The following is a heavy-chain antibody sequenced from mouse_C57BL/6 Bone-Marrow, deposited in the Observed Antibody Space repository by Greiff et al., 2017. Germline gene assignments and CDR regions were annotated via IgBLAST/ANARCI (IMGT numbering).Heavy chain of an antibody. D-gene: IGHD4-1*01. Sequence: QVQLQQPGAELVKPGASVKMSCKASGYTFTSYWITWVKQRTGQGLEWIGDIYPGSGSTNYNEKFKSKATLTVDTSSSTAYMQLSSLTSEDSAVYYCARSPTWDYAMDYWGQGTSVTVSS. CDR2: IYPGSGST. CDR3: ARSPTWDYAMDY. CDR1: GYTFTSYW. J-gene: IGHJ4*01. V-gene: IGHV1-55*01.